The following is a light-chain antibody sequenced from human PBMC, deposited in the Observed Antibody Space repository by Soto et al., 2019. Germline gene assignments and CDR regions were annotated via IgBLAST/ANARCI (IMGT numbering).Light chain of an antibody. CDR1: QAIRND. J-gene: IGKJ2*03. Sequence: AIQMTQSPSSLSASVGDTVTFTCRASQAIRNDLGWFQQRPGKPPKLLIYGISILQTGVPSRLSGSGSGTDFTLTIAYLQPEDVATYYCLHDALFPYSFGQGTRLEI. CDR3: LHDALFPYS. V-gene: IGKV1-6*01. CDR2: GIS.